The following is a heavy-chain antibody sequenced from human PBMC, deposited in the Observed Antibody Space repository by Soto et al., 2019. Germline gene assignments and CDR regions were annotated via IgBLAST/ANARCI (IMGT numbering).Heavy chain of an antibody. CDR2: IYYSGST. CDR3: ARHKGSGYYPIDY. CDR1: EGYISSYY. J-gene: IGHJ4*02. D-gene: IGHD3-22*01. Sequence: VTLSVTCSVAEGYISSYYGRWIRQPPGKGLEWIGYIYYSGSTNYNPSLKSRVTISVDTSKNQFSLKLSSVTAADTAVYYCARHKGSGYYPIDYWGQGTLVPVSS. V-gene: IGHV4-59*01.